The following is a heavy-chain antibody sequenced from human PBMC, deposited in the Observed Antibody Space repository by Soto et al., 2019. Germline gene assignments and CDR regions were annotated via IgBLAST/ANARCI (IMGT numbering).Heavy chain of an antibody. CDR1: GFSLGPYG. Sequence: GGSLRLSCAVSGFSLGPYGVTWVRQTPEKGLEWVTGFSGGSGAIFYADSVRGRFTISRDSSTAYLQMNNLRPEDTAVYFCERWNGFGDSWGQGSLVTVSS. J-gene: IGHJ4*02. CDR2: FSGGSGAI. D-gene: IGHD1-1*01. CDR3: ERWNGFGDS. V-gene: IGHV3-23*01.